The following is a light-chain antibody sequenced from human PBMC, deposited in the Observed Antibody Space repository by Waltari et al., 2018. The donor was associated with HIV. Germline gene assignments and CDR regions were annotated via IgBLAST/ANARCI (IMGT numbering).Light chain of an antibody. CDR1: SSDVGGYNY. V-gene: IGLV2-8*01. CDR2: GVI. J-gene: IGLJ2*01. CDR3: SSHAGSKVV. Sequence: QSALTQPPSASGSPGQSVTLSCTGTSSDVGGYNYVSWHQQHPGKAPKLMIYGVIKRPPGVPDRFSGSKAGNTASLTVSGLQPEDEADYYCSSHAGSKVVFGGGTRLTVL.